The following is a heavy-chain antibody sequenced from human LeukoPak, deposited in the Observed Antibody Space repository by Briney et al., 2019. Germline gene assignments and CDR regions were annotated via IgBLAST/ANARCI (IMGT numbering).Heavy chain of an antibody. Sequence: PSETLSLTCTVSGGSISSGSYSWSWIRQPAGKGLEWIGRIYDSGSTNYNPSLKSRVTISVDTSKNQFSLKLTSVTAADTAVYHCARNGRYCSGGGCSGYYYYMDVWGKGTTVTVSS. V-gene: IGHV4-61*10. CDR3: ARNGRYCSGGGCSGYYYYMDV. CDR1: GGSISSGSYS. CDR2: IYDSGST. J-gene: IGHJ6*03. D-gene: IGHD2-15*01.